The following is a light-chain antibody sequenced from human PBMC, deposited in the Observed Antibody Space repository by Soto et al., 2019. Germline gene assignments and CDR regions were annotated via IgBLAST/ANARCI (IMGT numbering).Light chain of an antibody. V-gene: IGLV2-14*01. Sequence: QSALTQPRSVSGSPGQSVTISCTGTSSDVGGYNFVSWYQQHPGKAPKLMIYEVSNRPSGVSNRFSGSKSGNTASLTISGLQAEDEAAYYCSSYTTSVTRVVFGGGTKLTVL. CDR1: SSDVGGYNF. J-gene: IGLJ2*01. CDR2: EVS. CDR3: SSYTTSVTRVV.